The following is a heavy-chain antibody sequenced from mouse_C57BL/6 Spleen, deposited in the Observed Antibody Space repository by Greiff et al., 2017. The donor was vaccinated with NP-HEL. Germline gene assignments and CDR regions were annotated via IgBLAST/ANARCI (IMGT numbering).Heavy chain of an antibody. V-gene: IGHV1-55*01. CDR2: IYPGSGST. CDR1: GYTFTSYW. CDR3: ARSPDSSGYLAY. Sequence: VQLQQPGAELVKPGASVKMSCKASGYTFTSYWITWVKQRPGQGLEWIGDIYPGSGSTNYNEKFKSKATLTVDTSSSTAYMQLSSLTSEDSAVYYCARSPDSSGYLAYWGQGTLVTVSA. D-gene: IGHD3-2*02. J-gene: IGHJ3*01.